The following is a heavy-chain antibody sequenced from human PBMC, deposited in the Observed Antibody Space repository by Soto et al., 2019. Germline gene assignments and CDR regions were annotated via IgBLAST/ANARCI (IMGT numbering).Heavy chain of an antibody. Sequence: QVQLVQSGSELRKPGASVKVSCKASGYMFTSNSITWVRQAPGQGLEWMGWISTSSGNTKFAQKFQGRVTLTTDTSTSTAYMELTSLRSDDTAVYYCARGGGYAVDYWGQGTLVTVST. CDR3: ARGGGYAVDY. D-gene: IGHD5-12*01. V-gene: IGHV1-18*04. CDR2: ISTSSGNT. J-gene: IGHJ4*02. CDR1: GYMFTSNS.